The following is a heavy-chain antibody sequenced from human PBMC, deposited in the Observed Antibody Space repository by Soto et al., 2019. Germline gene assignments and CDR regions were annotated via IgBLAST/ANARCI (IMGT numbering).Heavy chain of an antibody. CDR2: INHSGST. Sequence: PSETLSLTCAVYGGSFSGYYLSWIRQPPGKGLEWIGEINHSGSTNYNPSLKSRVTISVDTSKNQFSLKLSAVTAADTAVYYCARAAYYDILTGYYSNWFDPWGQGTLVTVSS. CDR1: GGSFSGYY. J-gene: IGHJ5*02. V-gene: IGHV4-34*01. CDR3: ARAAYYDILTGYYSNWFDP. D-gene: IGHD3-9*01.